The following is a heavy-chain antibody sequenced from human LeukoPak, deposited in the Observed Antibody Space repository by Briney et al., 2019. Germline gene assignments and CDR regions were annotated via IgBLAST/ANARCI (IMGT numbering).Heavy chain of an antibody. V-gene: IGHV4-30-2*01. Sequence: PSETLSLTCAVSGGSISSGGYSWSWIRQPPGQGLEWIGYIYHSGSTYYNPSLKSRVTISVDRSKNQFSLKLSSVTAADTAVYYCASGIAAIPDYWGQGTLVTVSS. D-gene: IGHD2-2*02. J-gene: IGHJ4*02. CDR3: ASGIAAIPDY. CDR1: GGSISSGGYS. CDR2: IYHSGST.